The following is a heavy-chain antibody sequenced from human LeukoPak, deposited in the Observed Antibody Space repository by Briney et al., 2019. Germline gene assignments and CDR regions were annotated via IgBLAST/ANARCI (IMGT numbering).Heavy chain of an antibody. CDR2: ISNSGST. D-gene: IGHD5-24*01. Sequence: SETLSLTCTVSGGSVSSGSNYWNWIRQHPGKGLEWIGYISNSGSTNSDPSLKTRVTISIDTPKNQFSLRLSSVTAADTAVYYCARDIRNGDGYNYDSWGQETLVTVSS. V-gene: IGHV4-61*01. J-gene: IGHJ5*01. CDR3: ARDIRNGDGYNYDS. CDR1: GGSVSSGSNY.